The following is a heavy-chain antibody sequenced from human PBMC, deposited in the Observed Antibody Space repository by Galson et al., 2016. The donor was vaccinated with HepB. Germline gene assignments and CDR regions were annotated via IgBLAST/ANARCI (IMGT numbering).Heavy chain of an antibody. CDR1: GFSFSGSW. V-gene: IGHV3-7*01. CDR3: ARREFGVGFDH. CDR2: INDHGGTK. D-gene: IGHD3-3*01. Sequence: SLRLSCAASGFSFSGSWMSWVRQAPGKGLECVANINDHGGTKYYVDSVKGRFTISRDNAKSSLQLNSMTPDDSAIYYCARREFGVGFDHWGQGIRVTVSS. J-gene: IGHJ4*02.